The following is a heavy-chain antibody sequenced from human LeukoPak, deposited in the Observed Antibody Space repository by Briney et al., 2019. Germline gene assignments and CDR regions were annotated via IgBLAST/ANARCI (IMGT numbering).Heavy chain of an antibody. CDR1: GFTFGDYA. Sequence: GGSLRLSCTASGFTFGDYAMSWFRQAPEKGLEWVGFIRSKAYGGTTEYAASVKGRFTISRDDSKSIAYLQMNSLKTEDTAVYYCTRGGYSSSWYAPFDYWGQGTLVAVSS. CDR3: TRGGYSSSWYAPFDY. D-gene: IGHD6-13*01. CDR2: IRSKAYGGTT. J-gene: IGHJ4*02. V-gene: IGHV3-49*03.